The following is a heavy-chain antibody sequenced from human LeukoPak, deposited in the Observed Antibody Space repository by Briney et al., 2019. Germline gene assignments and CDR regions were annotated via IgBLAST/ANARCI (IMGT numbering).Heavy chain of an antibody. V-gene: IGHV4-59*08. CDR3: ARLYAESSGWSQPFDY. J-gene: IGHJ4*02. D-gene: IGHD6-19*01. Sequence: SETLSLTCTVSGGSISSYYWSWIRQPPGKGLEWIGYIYYSGSTNYNPSLKSRVTTSVDTSRNQISLEMSSETAADTAVYYSARLYAESSGWSQPFDYWGQGTLVTVSS. CDR1: GGSISSYY. CDR2: IYYSGST.